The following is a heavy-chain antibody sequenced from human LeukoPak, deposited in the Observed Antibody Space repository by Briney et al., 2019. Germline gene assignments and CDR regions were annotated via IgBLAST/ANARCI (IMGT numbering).Heavy chain of an antibody. J-gene: IGHJ6*03. CDR1: GYSFNSHG. D-gene: IGHD3/OR15-3a*01. CDR2: ISAYNGNT. CDR3: ARGALGRDYYYYYYMDV. Sequence: ASVKVSCKASGYSFNSHGISWVRQAPGQGLEWMGWISAYNGNTNYAQKFQGRVTMTTDTSTSTAYMELRSLRSDDTAVYYCARGALGRDYYYYYYMDVWGKGTTVTVSS. V-gene: IGHV1-18*01.